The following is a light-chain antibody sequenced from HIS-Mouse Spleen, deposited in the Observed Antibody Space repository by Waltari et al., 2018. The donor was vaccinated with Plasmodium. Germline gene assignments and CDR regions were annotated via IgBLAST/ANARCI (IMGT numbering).Light chain of an antibody. CDR3: QQRSNWSALT. J-gene: IGKJ4*01. CDR2: DAS. CDR1: PSVSSY. V-gene: IGKV3-11*01. Sequence: EIVLTQSPATLSLSPGERATLSCRASPSVSSYLAWYQQKPGQAPRLLIYDASNRATGIPARFSGSGSGTDFTLTISSLEPEDFAVYYCQQRSNWSALTFGGGTKVEIK.